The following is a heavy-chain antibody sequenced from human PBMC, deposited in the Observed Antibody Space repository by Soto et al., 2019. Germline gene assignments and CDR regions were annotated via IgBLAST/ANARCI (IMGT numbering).Heavy chain of an antibody. D-gene: IGHD3-3*01. Sequence: PGESLKISCKGSGYNFAGYWIAWVRQMPGKGLELMGIIYPSDSDTRYRPSFQGQVTISADKSLRSAYLQWSSLRASYTGMFYCARGGVSTRTFDYWGQGTLVTTAS. CDR2: IYPSDSDT. J-gene: IGHJ4*02. CDR3: ARGGVSTRTFDY. CDR1: GYNFAGYW. V-gene: IGHV5-51*01.